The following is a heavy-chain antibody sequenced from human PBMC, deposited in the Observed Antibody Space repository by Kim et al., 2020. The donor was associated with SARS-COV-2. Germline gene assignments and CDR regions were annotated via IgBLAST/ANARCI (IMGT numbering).Heavy chain of an antibody. CDR1: GGSFSGYY. V-gene: IGHV4-34*01. CDR3: ARGKAYSGYDFRNDYGDY. CDR2: INHSGST. D-gene: IGHD5-12*01. Sequence: SETLSLTCAVYGGSFSGYYWSWIRQPPGKGLEWIGEINHSGSTNYNPSLKSRVTISVDTSKNQFSLKLSSVTAADTAVYYCARGKAYSGYDFRNDYGDY. J-gene: IGHJ4*01.